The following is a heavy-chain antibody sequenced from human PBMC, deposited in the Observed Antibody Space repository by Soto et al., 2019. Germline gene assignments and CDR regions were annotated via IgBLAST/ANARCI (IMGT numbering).Heavy chain of an antibody. CDR2: IIPILGIA. D-gene: IGHD3-22*01. Sequence: QVQLVQSGAEVKKPGSSVKVSCKASGGTFSSYSINWVRQAPGQGLEWMGRIIPILGIANYAQKFQGRVTXTADKSTTTAYMELSSLRSEDTAVYYCACDYYDSSGYYNFDYWGQGTLVTVSS. J-gene: IGHJ4*02. CDR1: GGTFSSYS. CDR3: ACDYYDSSGYYNFDY. V-gene: IGHV1-69*02.